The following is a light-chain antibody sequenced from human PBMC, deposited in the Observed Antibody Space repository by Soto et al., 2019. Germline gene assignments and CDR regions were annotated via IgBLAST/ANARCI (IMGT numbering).Light chain of an antibody. CDR2: DVN. Sequence: QSVLTQPASVSGSPGQSIAISCTGTSSDVGGYDFVSWYQQYPGKAPKLVIYDVNNRPSGISDRFSGSKSGNTASLTISWLQAEDEADYFCSSYTSTPTVVFGGGTKLTVL. CDR1: SSDVGGYDF. V-gene: IGLV2-14*03. J-gene: IGLJ3*02. CDR3: SSYTSTPTVV.